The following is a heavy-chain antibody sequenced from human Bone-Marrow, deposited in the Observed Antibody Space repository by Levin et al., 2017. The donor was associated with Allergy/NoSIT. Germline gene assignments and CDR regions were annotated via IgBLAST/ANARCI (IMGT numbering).Heavy chain of an antibody. D-gene: IGHD1-14*01. Sequence: ASVKVSCKASGYTFISYYMYWVRQAPGQGLEWLGMIKPSGGSTSNAQKFQGRVTMTGDTSTTTAYMELNSLRSEDTAVYYCARNSASGFDRWGQGTLVTVSS. V-gene: IGHV1-46*01. CDR1: GYTFISYY. CDR3: ARNSASGFDR. CDR2: IKPSGGST. J-gene: IGHJ5*02.